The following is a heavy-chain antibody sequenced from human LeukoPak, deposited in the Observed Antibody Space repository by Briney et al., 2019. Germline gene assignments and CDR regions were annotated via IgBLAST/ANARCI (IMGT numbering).Heavy chain of an antibody. V-gene: IGHV3-48*04. Sequence: PGGSLRLSCAASGFIFSSYGMNWVRQAPGKGLEWVSYITSGSSIIYCADSVKGRFTISRDNAKNSLYLQMNSLRAEDTAVYYCAREVAYSGTYSLRYWGQGILVTVSS. J-gene: IGHJ4*02. D-gene: IGHD1-26*01. CDR1: GFIFSSYG. CDR2: ITSGSSII. CDR3: AREVAYSGTYSLRY.